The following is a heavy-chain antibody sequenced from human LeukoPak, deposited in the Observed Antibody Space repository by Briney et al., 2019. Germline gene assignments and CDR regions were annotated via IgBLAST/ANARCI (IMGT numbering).Heavy chain of an antibody. Sequence: ASVKVSCKASGYTFTSYDINWVRQATGQGLEWMGWMNPNSGNTGYAQKFQGRVTMTRSTSISTAYMELSSLRSEDTAVYYCARVPAAHYYYYMDVWGKGTTVTVSS. CDR2: MNPNSGNT. CDR1: GYTFTSYD. J-gene: IGHJ6*03. V-gene: IGHV1-8*01. CDR3: ARVPAAHYYYYMDV. D-gene: IGHD2-2*01.